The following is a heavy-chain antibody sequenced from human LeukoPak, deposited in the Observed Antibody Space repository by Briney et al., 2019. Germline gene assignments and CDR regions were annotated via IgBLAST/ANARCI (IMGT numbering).Heavy chain of an antibody. V-gene: IGHV1-2*02. J-gene: IGHJ4*02. CDR2: INPNSGGT. D-gene: IGHD5-18*01. CDR1: GYTCTGYY. CDR3: ARGFGYSYGYIDY. Sequence: ASVKVSCKASGYTCTGYYMHWVRQAPGQGLEWMGWINPNSGGTNYAQKFQGRVTMTRDTSISTAYMELSRLRSDDTAVYYCARGFGYSYGYIDYWGQGTLVTVSS.